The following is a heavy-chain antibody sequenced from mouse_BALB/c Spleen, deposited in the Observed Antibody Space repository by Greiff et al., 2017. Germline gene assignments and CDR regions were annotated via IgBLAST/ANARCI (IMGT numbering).Heavy chain of an antibody. D-gene: IGHD1-1*01. V-gene: IGHV5-6-4*01. Sequence: EVMLVQSGGGLVKPGASLKLSCAASGFTFSSYTMYWVSQTPEQRLEWVATISSGGSYTYYPDSVKGRFTISRDNAKNTLYLQMSSLKSEDTAMYYCTRETTGGYFDVWGAGTTVTVSS. CDR2: ISSGGSYT. J-gene: IGHJ1*01. CDR3: TRETTGGYFDV. CDR1: GFTFSSYT.